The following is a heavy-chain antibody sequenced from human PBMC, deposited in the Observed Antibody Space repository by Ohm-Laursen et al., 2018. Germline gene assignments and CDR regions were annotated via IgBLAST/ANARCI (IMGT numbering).Heavy chain of an antibody. Sequence: SLRLSCTASGFTFSSYGMHWVRQAPGKGLEWVAVIWYDGSNKYYADSVKGRFTIPRDNSKNTLYLQMNSLRAEDTAVYYCARDSGDSSGYYYRLGWFDPWGQGTLVTVSS. CDR2: IWYDGSNK. J-gene: IGHJ5*02. CDR1: GFTFSSYG. CDR3: ARDSGDSSGYYYRLGWFDP. V-gene: IGHV3-33*01. D-gene: IGHD3-22*01.